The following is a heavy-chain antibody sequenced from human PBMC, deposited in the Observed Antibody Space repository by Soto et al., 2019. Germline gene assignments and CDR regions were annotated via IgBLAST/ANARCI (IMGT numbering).Heavy chain of an antibody. CDR1: GFTFWSAW. D-gene: IGHD4-17*01. CDR3: AADQGAYGDYPAEY. J-gene: IGHJ4*02. Sequence: EVRLVESGGDLVKPGGSLRLFCAASGFTFWSAWMSWVRQAPGKGLEWVGRIKSKNDGGTTDYTAPVKGRFTISRDDSKNTVLLQMNRLKTEDTVVYFCAADQGAYGDYPAEYWGQGTLVTVSS. CDR2: IKSKNDGGTT. V-gene: IGHV3-15*01.